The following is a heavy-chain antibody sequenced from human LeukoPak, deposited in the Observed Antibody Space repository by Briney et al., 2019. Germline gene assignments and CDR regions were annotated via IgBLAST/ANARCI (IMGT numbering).Heavy chain of an antibody. CDR2: IYYSGIT. CDR1: GGSISSSSYF. V-gene: IGHV4-39*07. CDR3: ARGIAAASERAFDI. D-gene: IGHD6-13*01. Sequence: SETLSLTCTVSGGSISSSSYFWGWIRQPPGKGLEWIGSIYYSGITYYNPSLKSRVTVSVDTSKNQFSLKMRSVTAADTAVYYCARGIAAASERAFDIWGQGTMVTVSS. J-gene: IGHJ3*02.